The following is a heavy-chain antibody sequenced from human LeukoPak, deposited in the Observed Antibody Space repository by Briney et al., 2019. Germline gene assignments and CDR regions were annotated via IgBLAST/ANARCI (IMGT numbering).Heavy chain of an antibody. Sequence: GGSLRLSCAASGFSFSNYGINWVRQAPGKWLEWVSAISRSGDSTYYGAAVKGRFTISRDNSETTLFLQMNSLRADDTAVYFCARNRPAGYDYDYGSELQHWGQGTLVTVSS. CDR1: GFSFSNYG. CDR2: ISRSGDST. D-gene: IGHD4/OR15-4a*01. V-gene: IGHV3-23*01. J-gene: IGHJ1*01. CDR3: ARNRPAGYDYDYGSELQH.